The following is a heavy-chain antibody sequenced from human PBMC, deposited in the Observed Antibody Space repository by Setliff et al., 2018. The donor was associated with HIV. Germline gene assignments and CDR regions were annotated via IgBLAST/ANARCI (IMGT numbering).Heavy chain of an antibody. CDR2: ISRNSDTI. V-gene: IGHV3-48*01. D-gene: IGHD3-10*02. Sequence: PGGSLRLSCAASGVTFSSYSMNWVRQAPGKGLEWLSYISRNSDTIYYADSVKGRFTISRDNAENTLYLQLNTLRAEDTAVYYCARDERFADYVGYFFDSWGQGTLVTVSS. CDR1: GVTFSSYS. J-gene: IGHJ4*02. CDR3: ARDERFADYVGYFFDS.